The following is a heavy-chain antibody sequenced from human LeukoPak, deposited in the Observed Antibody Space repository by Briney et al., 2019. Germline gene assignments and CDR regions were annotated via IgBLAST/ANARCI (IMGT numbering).Heavy chain of an antibody. CDR3: ARDGRLSFDY. J-gene: IGHJ4*02. CDR2: IYHSGST. Sequence: PSETLSLTCTVSGGSITGYYWSWIRQPPGKGLEWIGSIYHSGSTYYNPSLKSRVTISVDTSKNQFSLKLSSVTAADTAVYYCARDGRLSFDYWGQGTLVTVSS. V-gene: IGHV4-38-2*02. D-gene: IGHD2-15*01. CDR1: GGSITGYY.